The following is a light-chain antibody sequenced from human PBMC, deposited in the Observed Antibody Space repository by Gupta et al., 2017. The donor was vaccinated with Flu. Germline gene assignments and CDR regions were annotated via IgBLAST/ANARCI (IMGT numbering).Light chain of an antibody. CDR2: AAS. Sequence: TGDRVTITCRASQGISSYLAWYQQKPGKAPKLLIYAASTLQSGVPSRFSGSGSGTDFTLTISCLQSEDFATYYCQQYYSYPQTFGQGTKVEIK. V-gene: IGKV1-8*01. J-gene: IGKJ1*01. CDR1: QGISSY. CDR3: QQYYSYPQT.